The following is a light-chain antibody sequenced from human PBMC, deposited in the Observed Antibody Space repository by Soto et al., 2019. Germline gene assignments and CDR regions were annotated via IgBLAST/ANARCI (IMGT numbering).Light chain of an antibody. CDR2: DVT. CDR1: SGDVGSYNY. J-gene: IGLJ2*01. V-gene: IGLV2-14*03. CDR3: SSYTSSNSVV. Sequence: QSALTQPASVSGSPGQSITISCTGSSGDVGSYNYVSWYQQHPGIAPKLMIYDVTRRPSGVSNRFSGSKSGNTASLTISGLQAEDEADYYCSSYTSSNSVVFGGGTALTVL.